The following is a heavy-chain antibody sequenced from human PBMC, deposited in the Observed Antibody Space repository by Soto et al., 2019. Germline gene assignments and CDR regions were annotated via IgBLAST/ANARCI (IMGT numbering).Heavy chain of an antibody. CDR3: ARDLWGYCGTDCYPLDV. CDR2: MYNTGST. CDR1: GGSISGYY. D-gene: IGHD2-21*02. Sequence: PSESLSITCTISGGSISGYYWNWIRHPPGKGLEWIGYMYNTGSTVYNPSFKSRVTLSVDTSKNQFSLKLNSVTAADTAVYYCARDLWGYCGTDCYPLDVWGQGTTVT. V-gene: IGHV4-59*01. J-gene: IGHJ6*02.